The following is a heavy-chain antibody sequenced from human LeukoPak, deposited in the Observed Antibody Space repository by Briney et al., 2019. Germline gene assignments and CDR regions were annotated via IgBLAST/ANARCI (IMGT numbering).Heavy chain of an antibody. V-gene: IGHV3-30*02. Sequence: GGSLRLSCAASGFTFDDYAMHWVRQAPGKGLEWVAFIRYSASDTYYADSVKGRFTISRDNTKNTLYLQMNSLRAEDTAVYYCARDGRGVSGFDYWGQGTLVTVSS. CDR2: IRYSASDT. D-gene: IGHD2-8*01. CDR1: GFTFDDYA. J-gene: IGHJ4*02. CDR3: ARDGRGVSGFDY.